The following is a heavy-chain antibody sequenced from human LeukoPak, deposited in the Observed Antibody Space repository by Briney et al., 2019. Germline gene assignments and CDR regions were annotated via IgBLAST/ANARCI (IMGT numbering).Heavy chain of an antibody. V-gene: IGHV3-9*01. CDR2: ISWNSGSI. CDR1: GFTFDDYA. J-gene: IGHJ3*02. Sequence: PGRSLRLSCAASGFTFDDYAMHWVRQAPGKGLEWVSGISWNSGSIGYADSVKGRFTISRDNAKNSLYLQMNSLRAEDTALYYCAKDGGSIAAAGTVPHDAFDIWGQGTMVTVSS. CDR3: AKDGGSIAAAGTVPHDAFDI. D-gene: IGHD6-13*01.